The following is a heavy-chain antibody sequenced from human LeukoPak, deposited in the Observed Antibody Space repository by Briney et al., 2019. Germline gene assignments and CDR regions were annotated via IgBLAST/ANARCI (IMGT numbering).Heavy chain of an antibody. V-gene: IGHV3-9*01. CDR1: GFTFDDYA. Sequence: GGSLRLSCAASGFTFDDYAMHWVRQAPGKGLEWVSGISWNSGSIGYADSVKGRFTISRDNAKNSLYLRMNSLRAEDTALYYCAKAPSSDYGMDVWGQGTTVTVSS. D-gene: IGHD6-6*01. CDR3: AKAPSSDYGMDV. J-gene: IGHJ6*02. CDR2: ISWNSGSI.